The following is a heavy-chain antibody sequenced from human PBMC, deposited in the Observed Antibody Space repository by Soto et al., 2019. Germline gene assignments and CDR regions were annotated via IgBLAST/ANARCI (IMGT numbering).Heavy chain of an antibody. CDR1: GGSISSGGSY. V-gene: IGHV4-31*03. Sequence: QVQLQESGPGLVKPSQTLSLTCTVSGGSISSGGSYWSWIRQHPGKGLEWIGYIYYSGSTYYNPSLQRRVTISVDTSKNQFSLKLSSVTAADTAVYYWARHNYDSSGTAVDVWGQGTTVTVSS. D-gene: IGHD3-22*01. CDR2: IYYSGST. CDR3: ARHNYDSSGTAVDV. J-gene: IGHJ6*02.